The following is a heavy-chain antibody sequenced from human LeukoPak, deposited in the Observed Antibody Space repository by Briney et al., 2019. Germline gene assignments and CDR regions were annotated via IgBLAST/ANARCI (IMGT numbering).Heavy chain of an antibody. CDR3: AKQKTVLWECDTFDI. Sequence: PGGSLRLSCAASGFTFSNYAMNWVRQAPGKGLEWVSTISGSGGSTYYADSVKGRFTISRDDSKNTLYLQMNSLRAEDTAMYYCAKQKTVLWECDTFDIWGQGTMVTVSS. D-gene: IGHD1-26*01. CDR2: ISGSGGST. J-gene: IGHJ3*02. CDR1: GFTFSNYA. V-gene: IGHV3-23*01.